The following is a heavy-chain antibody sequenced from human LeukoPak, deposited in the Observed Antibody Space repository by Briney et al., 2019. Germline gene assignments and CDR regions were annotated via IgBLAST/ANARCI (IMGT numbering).Heavy chain of an antibody. J-gene: IGHJ3*02. D-gene: IGHD5-24*01. CDR1: GYSFTNFG. Sequence: GESLKTSCKGSGYSFTNFGIGLVRQMPGEGLEWMGIINPANSDITYSPSFQGQVTISADKSINTAYLQWSSLKASDTAMYFCARSPRDGYSDGVDDIWGQGTMVTVSS. CDR2: INPANSDI. V-gene: IGHV5-51*01. CDR3: ARSPRDGYSDGVDDI.